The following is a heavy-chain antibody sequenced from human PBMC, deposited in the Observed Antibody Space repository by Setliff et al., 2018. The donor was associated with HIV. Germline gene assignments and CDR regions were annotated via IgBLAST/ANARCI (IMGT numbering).Heavy chain of an antibody. D-gene: IGHD2-15*01. CDR3: ARLGRAIDDGGSSLRLDF. CDR1: GDYISSDDYY. CDR2: IYASGSP. V-gene: IGHV4-61*02. J-gene: IGHJ4*02. Sequence: KPSETLSLTCTVSGDYISSDDYYWGWIRQAPGKGLEWIGRIYASGSPTYNPSLKSRVTISVDTSKNHFSLRLNSVTAADTAVYFCARLGRAIDDGGSSLRLDFWGQGMLVTVSS.